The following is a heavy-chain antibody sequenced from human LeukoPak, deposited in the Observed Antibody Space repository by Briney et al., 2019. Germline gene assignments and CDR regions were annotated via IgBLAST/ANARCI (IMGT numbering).Heavy chain of an antibody. J-gene: IGHJ3*02. Sequence: SETLSLTCTVSGGSISSGGYYWSWIRQHPGKGLEWIGYIYYSGSTYYNPSLKSRVTISVDTSKNQFSLKLSSVTAADTAVYYCARSFGVGAPKGSAFDIWGQGTMVTVSS. CDR1: GGSISSGGYY. D-gene: IGHD1-26*01. CDR2: IYYSGST. CDR3: ARSFGVGAPKGSAFDI. V-gene: IGHV4-31*03.